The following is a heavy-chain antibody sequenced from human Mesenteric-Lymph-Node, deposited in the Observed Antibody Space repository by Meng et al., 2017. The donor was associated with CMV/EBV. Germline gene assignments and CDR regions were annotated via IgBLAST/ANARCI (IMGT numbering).Heavy chain of an antibody. CDR2: ISSSSSYI. J-gene: IGHJ6*02. D-gene: IGHD1-26*01. CDR3: AKHKWNYHQYYGMDV. V-gene: IGHV3-21*04. CDR1: GFTFSSYS. Sequence: GGSLRLSCAASGFTFSSYSMNWVRQAPGKGLEWVSSISSSSSYIYYADSVKGRFTISRDNSKNTLYLQMNSLRAEDTAIYHCAKHKWNYHQYYGMDVWGQGTTVTVSS.